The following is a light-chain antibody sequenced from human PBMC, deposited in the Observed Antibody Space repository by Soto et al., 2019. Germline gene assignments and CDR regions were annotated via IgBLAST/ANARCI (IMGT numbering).Light chain of an antibody. CDR3: LLYYGGAQLV. Sequence: QAVVTQEPSLTVSPGGTVTLTCSCSTGAVTSGNYPSWFQQKPGQAPRTLIYTTNNKHSGTPARFSGSLLGGKAALALSGAQPEDEAEYYCLLYYGGAQLVFGAGTKLTVL. J-gene: IGLJ3*02. V-gene: IGLV7-43*01. CDR2: TTN. CDR1: TGAVTSGNY.